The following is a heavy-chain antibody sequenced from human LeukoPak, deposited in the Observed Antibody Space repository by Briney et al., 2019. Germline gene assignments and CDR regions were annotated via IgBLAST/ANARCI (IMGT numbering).Heavy chain of an antibody. J-gene: IGHJ4*02. V-gene: IGHV4-39*01. CDR3: ARLYYDSSGYYQICYFDY. CDR1: GGSISSSSYY. Sequence: PSETLSLTCTVSGGSISSSSYYWGWLRQPPGKGLEWTGSIYYSGSTYYNPSLKSRVTISVDTSKNQFSLNLSSVTAADTAVYYCARLYYDSSGYYQICYFDYWGQGTLVTVSS. D-gene: IGHD3-22*01. CDR2: IYYSGST.